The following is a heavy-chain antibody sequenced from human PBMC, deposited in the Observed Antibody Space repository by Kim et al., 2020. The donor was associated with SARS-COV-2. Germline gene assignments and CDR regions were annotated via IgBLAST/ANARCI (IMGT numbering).Heavy chain of an antibody. CDR3: VKDRDTFMSPLYFDF. V-gene: IGHV3-23*01. J-gene: IGHJ4*02. Sequence: GGSLRLSCAGSGFDFSDYALSWVRQIPGNGLEWVSAISNGGSLIYYADSVKGRFIISRDNSKNTVYLQMNGLRAEDTAIYYCVKDRDTFMSPLYFDFWGQGTLVTVFS. CDR1: GFDFSDYA. CDR2: ISNGGSLI. D-gene: IGHD5-18*01.